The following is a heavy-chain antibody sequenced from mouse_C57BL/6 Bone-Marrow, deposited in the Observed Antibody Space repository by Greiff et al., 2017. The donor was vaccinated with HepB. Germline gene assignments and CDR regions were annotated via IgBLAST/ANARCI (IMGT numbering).Heavy chain of an antibody. V-gene: IGHV10-1*01. CDR2: IRSKSNNYAT. D-gene: IGHD2-3*01. J-gene: IGHJ3*01. CDR3: VSPYDGYYPWFAY. Sequence: DVKLVESGGGLVQPKGSLKLSCAASGFSFNTYAMNWVRQAPGKGLEWVARIRSKSNNYATYYADSVKDRFTISRDDSESMLYLQMNNLKTEDTAMYYCVSPYDGYYPWFAYWGQGTLVTVSA. CDR1: GFSFNTYA.